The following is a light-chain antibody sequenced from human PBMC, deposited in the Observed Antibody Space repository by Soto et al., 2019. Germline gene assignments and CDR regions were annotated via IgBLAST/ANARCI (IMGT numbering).Light chain of an antibody. CDR3: ASWDDSLSGVL. CDR2: RSN. CDR1: SSNIGSND. J-gene: IGLJ2*01. Sequence: QSVLTQPPSASGTPGQRVTISCSGSSSNIGSNDAFWYQQLPGTAPKLLIYRSNQRPSGVPVRFSGSKSGTSASLAISGLRSEDEADYYCASWDDSLSGVLFGGGTKLTVL. V-gene: IGLV1-47*01.